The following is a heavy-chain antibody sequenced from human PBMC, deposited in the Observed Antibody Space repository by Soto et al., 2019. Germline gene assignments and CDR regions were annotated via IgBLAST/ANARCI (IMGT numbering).Heavy chain of an antibody. V-gene: IGHV4-39*01. CDR2: IFYSGTT. Sequence: QLQLQESGPGLVKPSETLSLTCSVSGGAISSNSYYWGWVRQPPGKGLEWIGSIFYSGTTYYNPSLKSRVTISVDTSKNQFSLKLSSVTAADTAVYYCARPGSSSSWYAFDIWGQGTVVTV. CDR3: ARPGSSSSWYAFDI. J-gene: IGHJ3*02. D-gene: IGHD6-13*01. CDR1: GGAISSNSYY.